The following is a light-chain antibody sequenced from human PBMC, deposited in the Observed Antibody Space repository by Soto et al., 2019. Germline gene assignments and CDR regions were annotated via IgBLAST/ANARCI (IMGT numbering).Light chain of an antibody. V-gene: IGKV3-20*01. CDR1: QSVSSSY. J-gene: IGKJ1*01. CDR2: GAS. Sequence: EIVLTQSPGTLSLSPGERATLSCRASQSVSSSYLAWYQQKPGQAPRLLIYGASSRATGIPDRFSGSGSGRDFTLTISRLEPEDCAVYYCQQYGSSPWTFGQGTKVEIK. CDR3: QQYGSSPWT.